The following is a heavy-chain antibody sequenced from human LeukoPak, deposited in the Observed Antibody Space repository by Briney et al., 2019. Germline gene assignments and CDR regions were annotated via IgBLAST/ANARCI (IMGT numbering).Heavy chain of an antibody. V-gene: IGHV4-61*08. J-gene: IGHJ4*02. CDR2: INYSGTT. Sequence: SQTLSLTCTVSGGSISSGGYYWSWIRQPPGKGLEWIGYINYSGTTNYNPSLKSRVTISVDTSKNQFSLKLSSVTAADTAVYYCARGDIVATIDYWGQGTLVTASS. D-gene: IGHD5-12*01. CDR1: GGSISSGGYY. CDR3: ARGDIVATIDY.